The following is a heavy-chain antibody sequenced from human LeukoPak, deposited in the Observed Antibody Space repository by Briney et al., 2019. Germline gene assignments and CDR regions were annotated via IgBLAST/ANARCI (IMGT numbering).Heavy chain of an antibody. CDR2: ISDGGSTT. D-gene: IGHD3-22*01. Sequence: GGSLRLSCAASGLTFGSYVMNWVRPAPGKGLVWVSGISDGGSTTTYADSVKGRFTISRDNAKNTLYLQMNGLRAEDTAVYYCSRSAYYDGSGNYYDYWGQGTLVTVSS. CDR1: GLTFGSYV. CDR3: SRSAYYDGSGNYYDY. J-gene: IGHJ4*02. V-gene: IGHV3-74*01.